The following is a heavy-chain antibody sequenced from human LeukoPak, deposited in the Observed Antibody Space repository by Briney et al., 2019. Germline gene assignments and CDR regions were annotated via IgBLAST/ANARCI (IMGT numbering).Heavy chain of an antibody. V-gene: IGHV1-69*05. CDR2: IIPIFGTA. D-gene: IGHD3-22*01. Sequence: SSVKVSCKASGCTFSSYAIRWVRRAPGQGLEWMGGIIPIFGTANYAQKFQGRVTITTDESTSTAYMELSSLRSEDTAVYYCAGGDHYDSSGYWVPFDYWGQGTLVTVSS. J-gene: IGHJ4*02. CDR1: GCTFSSYA. CDR3: AGGDHYDSSGYWVPFDY.